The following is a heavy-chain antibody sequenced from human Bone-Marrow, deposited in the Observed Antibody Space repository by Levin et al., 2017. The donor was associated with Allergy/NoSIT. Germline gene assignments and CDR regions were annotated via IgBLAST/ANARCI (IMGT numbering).Heavy chain of an antibody. D-gene: IGHD6-19*01. Sequence: GESLKISCKASGYTFSNYGISWVRQAPGQGLEWMGWISGYTGNTNYVEKLQGRVTMTTDTSTSTAYMELRSLRSDDTAVYYCARDRFSSGYHFDYWGQGTLVTVSS. CDR3: ARDRFSSGYHFDY. J-gene: IGHJ4*02. CDR1: GYTFSNYG. CDR2: ISGYTGNT. V-gene: IGHV1-18*01.